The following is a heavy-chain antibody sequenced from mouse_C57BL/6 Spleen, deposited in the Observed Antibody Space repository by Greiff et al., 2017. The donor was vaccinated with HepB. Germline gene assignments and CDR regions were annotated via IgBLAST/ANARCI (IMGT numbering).Heavy chain of an antibody. J-gene: IGHJ1*03. CDR3: ARYYYGSLWYFDV. CDR2: IHPNSGST. Sequence: QVQLQQPGAELVKPGASVKLSCKASGYTFTSYWMHWVKQRPGQGLEWIGMIHPNSGSTNYNEKFKSKATLTVDKSSSTAYMQLSSLTSEDSAVYYCARYYYGSLWYFDVWGTRTTVTVSS. V-gene: IGHV1-64*01. D-gene: IGHD1-1*01. CDR1: GYTFTSYW.